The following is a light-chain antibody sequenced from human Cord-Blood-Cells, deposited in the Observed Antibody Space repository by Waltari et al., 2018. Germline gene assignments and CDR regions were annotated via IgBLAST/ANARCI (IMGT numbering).Light chain of an antibody. Sequence: YELTQPHPVPVSPRQTASITCSGAKVGDRSACWYPQKPAQSPVLVIYHDSKRPPGIPERFSGSTSGTTATLTISGPQAMDEADSYCQAWDRSTAVFGGGTKLTVL. J-gene: IGLJ2*01. V-gene: IGLV3-1*01. CDR2: HDS. CDR1: KVGDRS. CDR3: QAWDRSTAV.